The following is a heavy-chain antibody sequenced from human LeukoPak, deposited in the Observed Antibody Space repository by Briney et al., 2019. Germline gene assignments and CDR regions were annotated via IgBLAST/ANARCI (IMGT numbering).Heavy chain of an antibody. CDR3: ARRGGNHFDY. V-gene: IGHV4-38-2*02. CDR2: IYHSGST. D-gene: IGHD4-23*01. CDR1: GYSISSGYY. Sequence: SETLSLTCTVSGYSISSGYYWGWIRQPPGKGLEWIGSIYHSGSTYYNPSLKSRVTISVDTSKNHFSLKLSSVTAADTAVYYCARRGGNHFDYWGQGTMVTVSS. J-gene: IGHJ4*03.